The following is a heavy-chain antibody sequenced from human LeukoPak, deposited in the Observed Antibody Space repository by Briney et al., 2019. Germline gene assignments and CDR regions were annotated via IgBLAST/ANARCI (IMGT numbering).Heavy chain of an antibody. CDR1: GYTFTNNY. CDR2: IYPRDGST. Sequence: ASVKASCKASGYTFTNNYLHWVRQAPGQGLEWMGMIYPRDGSTSYAQDFQGRVTVTRDTSTTTVHMELRGLRSEDTAVYYCARDQVGFDYWGQGTVVTVSS. V-gene: IGHV1-46*01. D-gene: IGHD2-2*01. CDR3: ARDQVGFDY. J-gene: IGHJ4*02.